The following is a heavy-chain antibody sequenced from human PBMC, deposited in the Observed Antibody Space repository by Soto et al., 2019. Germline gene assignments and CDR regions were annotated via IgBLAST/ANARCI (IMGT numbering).Heavy chain of an antibody. J-gene: IGHJ4*02. D-gene: IGHD1-26*01. CDR2: MNTNSGNT. Sequence: QAQLVQSGAEVKKPGASVKVSCKASGYTFTGYDINWVRQATGQGLEWMGWMNTNSGNTGYAQNFQGRVTMPRDNSITTAYMELTSLRDDDSAVYYCAGEKVGTTGIDFWGQGTLVTVSS. CDR3: AGEKVGTTGIDF. V-gene: IGHV1-8*01. CDR1: GYTFTGYD.